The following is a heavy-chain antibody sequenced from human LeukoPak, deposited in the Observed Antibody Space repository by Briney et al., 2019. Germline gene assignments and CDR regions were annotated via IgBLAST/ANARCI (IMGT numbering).Heavy chain of an antibody. V-gene: IGHV3-11*01. J-gene: IGHJ5*02. CDR1: GFTFNDYY. CDR2: INIGGTNT. CDR3: ATDGAGFDT. Sequence: GGSLRLSCAASGFTFNDYYMSWIRQAPGKGLEWLSYINIGGTNTHYADSVKGRFTISRDNAKKSLYLEMNNLRAEDIAVYYCATDGAGFDTWGQGVLVTVSS.